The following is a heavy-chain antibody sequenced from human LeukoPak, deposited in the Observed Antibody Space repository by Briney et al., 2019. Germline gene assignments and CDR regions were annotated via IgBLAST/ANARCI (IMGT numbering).Heavy chain of an antibody. V-gene: IGHV3-66*01. Sequence: GGSLRLSCAASGFTVSSNYMSWVRQAPGKGLECVSVIYSGGNTYYADSVKGRFTISRDNSKNTLYLQMNSLRAEDTAVYYCAKGGLQTRNWYFALWGRGTLVTVSS. CDR1: GFTVSSNY. CDR2: IYSGGNT. J-gene: IGHJ2*01. CDR3: AKGGLQTRNWYFAL. D-gene: IGHD5-18*01.